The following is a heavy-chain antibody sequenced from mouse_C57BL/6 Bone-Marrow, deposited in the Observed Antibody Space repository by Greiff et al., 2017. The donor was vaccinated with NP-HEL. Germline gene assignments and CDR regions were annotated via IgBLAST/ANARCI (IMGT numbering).Heavy chain of an antibody. D-gene: IGHD1-1*01. CDR3: ARKRDYYGSPFDY. J-gene: IGHJ2*01. CDR2: IYPGDGDT. Sequence: QVQLQQSGPELVKPGASVKISCKASGYAFSSSWMNWVKQRPGKGLEWIGRIYPGDGDTNYNGKFKGKATLTADKSSSTAYMQLSSLTSEDSAVYFCARKRDYYGSPFDYWGQGTTLTVSS. V-gene: IGHV1-82*01. CDR1: GYAFSSSW.